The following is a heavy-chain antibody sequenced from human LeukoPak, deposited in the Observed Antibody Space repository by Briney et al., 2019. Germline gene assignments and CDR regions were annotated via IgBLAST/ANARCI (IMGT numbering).Heavy chain of an antibody. Sequence: PGGSPRLSCAASGFTFSHYAIHWVRQAPGKGLEWVALISYDGSSKYYADSVKGRFTISRDNSKNTLYLQMNSLRAEDTALYYCARDGNDYGAYWYFDVWGRGTLVTVSS. CDR3: ARDGNDYGAYWYFDV. CDR1: GFTFSHYA. CDR2: ISYDGSSK. J-gene: IGHJ2*01. V-gene: IGHV3-30-3*01. D-gene: IGHD4/OR15-4a*01.